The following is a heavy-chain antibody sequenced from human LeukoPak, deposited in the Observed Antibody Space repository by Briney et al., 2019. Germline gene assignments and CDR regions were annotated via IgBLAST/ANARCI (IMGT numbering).Heavy chain of an antibody. CDR2: IYYSGST. J-gene: IGHJ6*03. CDR3: ARLQRNYYYYMDV. Sequence: SETLSLTCTVSGGSISSSSYYWGWIRQPPGKGLEWIGRIYYSGSTYYNSSLKSRLTISVDTSKNQLSLKLSSVTAADTAVYYCARLQRNYYYYMDVWGKGTTVTASS. CDR1: GGSISSSSYY. D-gene: IGHD5-24*01. V-gene: IGHV4-39*01.